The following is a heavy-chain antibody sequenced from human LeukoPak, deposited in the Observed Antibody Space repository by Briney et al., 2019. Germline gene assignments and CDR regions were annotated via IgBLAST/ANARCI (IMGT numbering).Heavy chain of an antibody. J-gene: IGHJ6*02. CDR1: GFTFSHYE. V-gene: IGHV3-48*03. CDR2: IGGSGGPI. D-gene: IGHD2-21*01. CDR3: ARRVPYYGMDV. Sequence: GGSLGLSCVGSGFTFSHYEMNWVRQAPGEGLHWVSNIGGSGGPIHYADSVEGRFTVSRDNAKNSLYLQMSSLRAEDAAVYFCARRVPYYGMDVWGQGTTVTVSS.